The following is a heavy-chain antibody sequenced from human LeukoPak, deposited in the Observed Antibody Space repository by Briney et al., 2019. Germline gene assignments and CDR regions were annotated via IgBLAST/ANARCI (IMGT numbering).Heavy chain of an antibody. V-gene: IGHV1-2*02. Sequence: EASVKVSCKASGYTFTGYYMHWVRQAPGQGLEWMGWVNPNSGGTNYAQKFQGRVTMTRDTSISTAYMELSRLRSDDTAVYYCARVHDILTAKYYFDYWGQGTLVTVSS. CDR1: GYTFTGYY. J-gene: IGHJ4*02. CDR2: VNPNSGGT. D-gene: IGHD3-9*01. CDR3: ARVHDILTAKYYFDY.